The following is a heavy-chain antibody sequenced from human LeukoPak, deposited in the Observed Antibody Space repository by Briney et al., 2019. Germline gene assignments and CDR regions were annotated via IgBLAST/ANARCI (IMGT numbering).Heavy chain of an antibody. CDR2: IKQDGSEK. V-gene: IGHV3-7*01. Sequence: GGSLRLSCAASGFTFSSYAMSWVRQAPGKGLEWVANIKQDGSEKYYVDSVKGRFTISRDNAKNSLYLQMNSLRVEDTAVYYCARPTVTTGVDAFDIWGRGTMVTVSS. CDR1: GFTFSSYA. J-gene: IGHJ3*02. CDR3: ARPTVTTGVDAFDI. D-gene: IGHD4-11*01.